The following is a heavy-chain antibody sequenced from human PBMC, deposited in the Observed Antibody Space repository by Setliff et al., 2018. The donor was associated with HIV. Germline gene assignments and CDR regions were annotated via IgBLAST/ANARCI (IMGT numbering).Heavy chain of an antibody. CDR1: GFSFSNYA. J-gene: IGHJ6*02. D-gene: IGHD1-26*01. V-gene: IGHV3-23*01. Sequence: PGGSLRLSCAVAGFSFSNYAMTWVRQAPGKGLEWVSAIAGTSASTYYADSVKGRFTISRDSSKSMLYLQMNSLRVEDTAIYYCAKPLTQWGVSPYHYAFGVWVQGTTVTVSS. CDR3: AKPLTQWGVSPYHYAFGV. CDR2: IAGTSAST.